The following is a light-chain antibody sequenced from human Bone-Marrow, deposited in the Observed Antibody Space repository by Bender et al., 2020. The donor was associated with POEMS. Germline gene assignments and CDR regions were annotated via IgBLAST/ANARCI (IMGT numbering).Light chain of an antibody. Sequence: QSALTQPPAASGSPGQSVTISCTGTSNDVVDYNYVSWYQHHPGKVPKLMIFEVTKRPSGVPDRFSGSKSGNTASLTVSGLQAEDEADYYCQSYDSTSQVFGGGTKLTVL. J-gene: IGLJ3*02. CDR3: QSYDSTSQV. CDR1: SNDVVDYNY. V-gene: IGLV2-8*01. CDR2: EVT.